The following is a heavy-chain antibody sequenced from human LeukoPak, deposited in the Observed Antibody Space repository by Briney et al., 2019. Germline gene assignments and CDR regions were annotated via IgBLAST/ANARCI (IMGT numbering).Heavy chain of an antibody. CDR2: IKQDGSEK. V-gene: IGHV3-7*01. D-gene: IGHD3-22*01. CDR1: GFTFSSYW. Sequence: PGGSLRLSCAASGFTFSSYWMSRVRQAPGKGLEWVANIKQDGSEKYYVDSVKGRFTISRENAKNSLYLQMNSLRAEDTAVYYCASDRDYYDCSGYLFDYWGQGTLVTVSS. J-gene: IGHJ4*02. CDR3: ASDRDYYDCSGYLFDY.